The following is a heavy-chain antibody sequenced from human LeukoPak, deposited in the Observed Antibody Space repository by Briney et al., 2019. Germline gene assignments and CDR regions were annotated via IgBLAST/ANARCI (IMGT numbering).Heavy chain of an antibody. V-gene: IGHV3-43*02. CDR3: ARESGKFDY. Sequence: GGSLRLSCVASGLPIGDFAMHWVRQAPGQGLEWVPLISGDGVSTFFADSVKGRFSISRDNSKNSLFLEMSSLRTEDTAMYYCARESGKFDYWGQGTLVAVSS. CDR1: GLPIGDFA. J-gene: IGHJ4*02. CDR2: ISGDGVST.